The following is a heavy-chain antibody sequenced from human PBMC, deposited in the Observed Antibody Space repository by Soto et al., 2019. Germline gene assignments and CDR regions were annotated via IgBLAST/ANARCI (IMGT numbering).Heavy chain of an antibody. J-gene: IGHJ6*02. CDR3: ARAYTGRLPRRGDYYYALDV. V-gene: IGHV3-13*05. D-gene: IGHD2-15*01. CDR2: IGAADDP. Sequence: QLVESGGGLTQAGGSLRLSCVGSGFFFNNYDMHWVRQVRGKGLEWVSAIGAADDPYYSVSVKGRFIVSRDNAQKSLFFQMNTRRAADTAVFFWARAYTGRLPRRGDYYYALDVWGRGTTVTVSS. CDR1: GFFFNNYD.